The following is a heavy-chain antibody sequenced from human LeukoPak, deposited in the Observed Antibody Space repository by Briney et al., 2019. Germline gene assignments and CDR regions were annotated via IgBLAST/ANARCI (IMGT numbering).Heavy chain of an antibody. D-gene: IGHD3-3*01. CDR1: GGSIINYY. V-gene: IGHV4-59*01. CDR3: ARDQGPLWSGNKYYYYYYGMDV. CDR2: IYHSGST. Sequence: PSETLSLTCTVSGGSIINYYWSWIRQPPGKGLEWIGYIYHSGSTNYNPSLKSRVTISVDTSKNQFSLKLSSVTAADTAVYYCARDQGPLWSGNKYYYYYYGMDVWGQGTTVTVSS. J-gene: IGHJ6*02.